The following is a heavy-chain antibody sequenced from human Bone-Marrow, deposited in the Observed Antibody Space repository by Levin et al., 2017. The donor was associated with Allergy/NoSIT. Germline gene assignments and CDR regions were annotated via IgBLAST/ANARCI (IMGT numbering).Heavy chain of an antibody. J-gene: IGHJ4*02. CDR2: IWYDGSDK. CDR3: AKAVAGTGTPHL. V-gene: IGHV3-33*06. D-gene: IGHD6-19*01. Sequence: HWVRQAPGKGLEWVAVIWYDGSDKYYVDSVKGRFTTARDNSKKTLYLQMNSLRAEDTAVYYCAKAVAGTGTPHLWGQGTLVTVSS.